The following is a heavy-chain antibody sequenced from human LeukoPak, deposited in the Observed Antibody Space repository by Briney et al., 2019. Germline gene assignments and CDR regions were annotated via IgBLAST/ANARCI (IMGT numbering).Heavy chain of an antibody. CDR2: IYNSGST. CDR3: AREVVPGVIDAFDI. D-gene: IGHD2-2*01. Sequence: SETLSLTCAVSGGSISSSYYYWGWIRQPPGKGLEWIGSIYNSGSTHYNPSLKSRVTISVDTSKNQFSLKLSSVTAADTAVYYCAREVVPGVIDAFDIWGQGTMVTVSS. CDR1: GGSISSSYYY. V-gene: IGHV4-39*02. J-gene: IGHJ3*02.